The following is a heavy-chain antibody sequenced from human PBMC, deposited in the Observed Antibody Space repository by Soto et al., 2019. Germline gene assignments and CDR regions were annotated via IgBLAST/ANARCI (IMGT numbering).Heavy chain of an antibody. D-gene: IGHD5-12*01. J-gene: IGHJ4*02. V-gene: IGHV6-1*01. CDR1: GDSVSRNSAA. Sequence: SPALSLTCAISGDSVSRNSAAWNWIRQSPSRGLEWLGRTYYRSKWYNDYAVSVKSQITINPDTSKNQFSLQLNSVTPEVTAVYYCAXAVLESGYSGYAYYFDYWGQGTLVTVSS. CDR2: TYYRSKWYN. CDR3: AXAVLESGYSGYAYYFDY.